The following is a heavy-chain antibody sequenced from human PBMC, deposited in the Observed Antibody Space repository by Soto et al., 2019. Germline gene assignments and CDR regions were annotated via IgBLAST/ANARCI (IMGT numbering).Heavy chain of an antibody. CDR2: INTGNGNT. D-gene: IGHD6-19*01. CDR1: GYTFTAFA. CDR3: AREVAGVQTWGFAP. V-gene: IGHV1-3*05. J-gene: IGHJ5*02. Sequence: QVQLVQSGAEEKKPGASVKVSCKASGYTFTAFAIHWVRQAPGQRLEWMGWINTGNGNTKYSQNFQGRVTITTDTSARTAYMELSSLRLEDSAVYYCAREVAGVQTWGFAPWGQGTLVTVFS.